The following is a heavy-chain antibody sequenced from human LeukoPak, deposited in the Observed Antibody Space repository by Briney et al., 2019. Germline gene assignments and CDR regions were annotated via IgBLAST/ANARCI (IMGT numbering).Heavy chain of an antibody. V-gene: IGHV3-23*01. CDR2: ISGGAGST. CDR1: GFTFSSYW. CDR3: TKGLTQVDYYDSSGIFDY. Sequence: GGSLRLSCAASGFTFSSYWMSWVRQAPGKGLEWVSAISGGAGSTYYADSVKGRFTISRDYSKNTLDLQMNSLRAEDTAVYYCTKGLTQVDYYDSSGIFDYWGQGTLVTVSS. D-gene: IGHD3-22*01. J-gene: IGHJ4*02.